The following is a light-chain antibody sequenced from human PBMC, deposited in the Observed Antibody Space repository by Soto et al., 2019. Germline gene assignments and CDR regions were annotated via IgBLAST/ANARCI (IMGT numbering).Light chain of an antibody. CDR3: QQYDNSPIT. CDR1: QTVSSNY. J-gene: IGKJ5*01. CDR2: GIS. V-gene: IGKV3-20*01. Sequence: EIVMTQSPAILSVSPGEAATLSCRASQTVSSNYLAWYQQKPGQAPRLLIYGISSRATGIPDRFSGSGSGTDFTLTIRRLEPEDFAVYYCQQYDNSPITFGQGTRLENK.